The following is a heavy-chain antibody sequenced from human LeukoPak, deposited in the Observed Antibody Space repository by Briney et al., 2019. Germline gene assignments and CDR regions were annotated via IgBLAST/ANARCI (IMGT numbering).Heavy chain of an antibody. V-gene: IGHV1-2*02. CDR3: ARGTYCGGDCYSTTPYYYYMDV. D-gene: IGHD2-21*02. Sequence: ASVKVSCKASGYTFTSYYMHWVRQAPGQGLEWMGWINPNSGGTNYAQKFQGRVTMTRDTSISTAYMELSRLRSDDTAVYYCARGTYCGGDCYSTTPYYYYMDVWGKGTTVTVSS. CDR2: INPNSGGT. J-gene: IGHJ6*03. CDR1: GYTFTSYY.